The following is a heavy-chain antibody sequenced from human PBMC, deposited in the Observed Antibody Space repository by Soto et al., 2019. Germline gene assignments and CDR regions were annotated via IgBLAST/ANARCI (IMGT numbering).Heavy chain of an antibody. Sequence: EVQLVESGGGLVKPGGSLRLSCAASGFTFSSYSMNWVRQAPGKGLEWVSSISSSSSYIYYADSVKGRFTISRDNAKNSLYLQMNSLRGEDTAVYYCARDGTLLWFGEVNSYYYYYGMDVWGQGTTVTVSS. CDR3: ARDGTLLWFGEVNSYYYYYGMDV. D-gene: IGHD3-10*01. CDR1: GFTFSSYS. J-gene: IGHJ6*02. CDR2: ISSSSSYI. V-gene: IGHV3-21*01.